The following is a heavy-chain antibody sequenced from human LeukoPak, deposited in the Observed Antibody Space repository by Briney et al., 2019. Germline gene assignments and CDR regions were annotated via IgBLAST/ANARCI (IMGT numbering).Heavy chain of an antibody. D-gene: IGHD2-2*01. J-gene: IGHJ4*02. CDR3: ARHRASSTSCYDY. V-gene: IGHV4-59*01. CDR1: GGSISSYY. CDR2: IYYSGST. Sequence: SETLSLTCTVSGGSISSYYWSWIRQPPGKGLEWIGYIYYSGSTNYNPSLKSRVTMSVDTSKNQFSLKLSSVTAADTAVYHCARHRASSTSCYDYWGQGTLVTVSS.